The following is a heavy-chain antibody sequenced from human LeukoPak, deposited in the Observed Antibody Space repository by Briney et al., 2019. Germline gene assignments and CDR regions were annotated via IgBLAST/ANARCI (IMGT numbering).Heavy chain of an antibody. CDR3: ARVHRIYGMDV. V-gene: IGHV1-2*02. CDR2: INPNSGGT. Sequence: ASVKVSCKASGYTFTDYYMHWVRQAPGQGLEWMGWINPNSGGTNYAQKFQGRVTMTRGTSTSTAYMELSRLGSDDTAVYYCARVHRIYGMDVWGQGTTVTVSS. CDR1: GYTFTDYY. J-gene: IGHJ6*02.